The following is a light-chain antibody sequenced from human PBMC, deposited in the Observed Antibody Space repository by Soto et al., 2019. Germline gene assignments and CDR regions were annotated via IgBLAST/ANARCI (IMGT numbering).Light chain of an antibody. J-gene: IGKJ4*01. Sequence: DIVMTQSPDSLTVSLGERATINCKSSQSVLYSSNNKNYLAWYQQKPGQPPKLVIYWASTRESGVPDRFSGSGSEIHCPLTISSLQAEDVAVYYCQQYYSSPLTFGGGTKVEIK. CDR2: WAS. CDR1: QSVLYSSNNKNY. V-gene: IGKV4-1*01. CDR3: QQYYSSPLT.